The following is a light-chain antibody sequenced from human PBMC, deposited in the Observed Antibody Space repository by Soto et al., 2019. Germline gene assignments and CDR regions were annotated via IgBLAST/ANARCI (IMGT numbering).Light chain of an antibody. J-gene: IGKJ4*01. CDR3: QQYNDLVT. CDR1: QHIFNL. CDR2: DLS. V-gene: IGKV1-33*01. Sequence: DIQMTQSPSSLSASVGDRVTITCQASQHIFNLSNWYQQKPGKAPKLLIYDLSNLATGVPARFSGGGSGTDFTLTISSLHPEGVATYHCQQYNDLVTFGGGTKVQIK.